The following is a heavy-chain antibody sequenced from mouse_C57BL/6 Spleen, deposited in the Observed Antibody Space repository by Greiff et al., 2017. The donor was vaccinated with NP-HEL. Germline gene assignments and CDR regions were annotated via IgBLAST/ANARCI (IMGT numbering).Heavy chain of an antibody. D-gene: IGHD1-1*01. CDR1: GYTFTSYT. J-gene: IGHJ1*03. CDR2: INPSSGYT. V-gene: IGHV1-4*01. CDR3: ARKGMSDYGSSYDWYFDV. Sequence: VQLQQSGAELARPGASVKMSCKASGYTFTSYTMHWVKQRPGQGLEWIGYINPSSGYTKYNQKFKDKATLTADKSSSTAYMQLSSLTSEDSAVYYCARKGMSDYGSSYDWYFDVWGTGTTVTVSS.